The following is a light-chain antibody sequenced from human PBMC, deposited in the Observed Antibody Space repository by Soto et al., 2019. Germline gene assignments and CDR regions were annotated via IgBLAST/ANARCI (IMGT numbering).Light chain of an antibody. Sequence: ENVLTHSPGTLSLSPGERATLSCRASQTVSTKYVAWYQQKPGQAPRLLIYGTSSRATGIPDRFSGSGSGTDFMLTISRLEPEAFAVYYCQQYGTSTGVTFGPGTKLDIK. V-gene: IGKV3-20*01. CDR2: GTS. J-gene: IGKJ3*01. CDR1: QTVSTKY. CDR3: QQYGTSTGVT.